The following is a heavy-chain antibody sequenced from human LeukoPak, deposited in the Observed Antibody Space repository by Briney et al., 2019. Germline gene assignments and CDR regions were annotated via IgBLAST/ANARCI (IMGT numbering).Heavy chain of an antibody. J-gene: IGHJ3*02. CDR1: GFTFSSYG. D-gene: IGHD2-2*01. CDR2: IWYDGSNK. V-gene: IGHV3-33*01. CDR3: AREANIVVVPAAILAGSGGAAFDI. Sequence: GGSLRLSCAASGFTFSSYGMHWVRQAPGKGLEWVAVIWYDGSNKYYADSVKGRFTISRDNSKNTLYLQINSLRAEDTAVYYCAREANIVVVPAAILAGSGGAAFDIWGQGTMVTVSS.